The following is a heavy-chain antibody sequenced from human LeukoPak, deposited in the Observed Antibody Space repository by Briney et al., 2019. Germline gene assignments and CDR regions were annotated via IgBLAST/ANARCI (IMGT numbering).Heavy chain of an antibody. Sequence: PGGSLRLPCAASGFTFSSYAMHWVRQAPGKGLEWVSYISSSSSTIYYADSVKGRFTISRDNAKNSLYLQMNSLRAEDTAVYYCARDCLGYCSGGSCYGWSSWFDPWGQGTLVTVSS. CDR2: ISSSSSTI. CDR3: ARDCLGYCSGGSCYGWSSWFDP. CDR1: GFTFSSYA. D-gene: IGHD2-15*01. V-gene: IGHV3-48*01. J-gene: IGHJ5*02.